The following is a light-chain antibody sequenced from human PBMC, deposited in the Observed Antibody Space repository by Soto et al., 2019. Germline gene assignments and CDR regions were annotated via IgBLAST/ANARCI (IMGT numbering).Light chain of an antibody. CDR2: DVS. CDR3: CSYVGSDSSFV. CDR1: SNDVGGYNF. J-gene: IGLJ1*01. V-gene: IGLV2-11*01. Sequence: LTQPRSLSGSPGQSVTISCTGTSNDVGGYNFVSWYQQHPGKVPKLIIYDVSIRPSGVPDRFSASKSGITASLTISGLQAEDEADYYCCSYVGSDSSFVFGSGTKAPS.